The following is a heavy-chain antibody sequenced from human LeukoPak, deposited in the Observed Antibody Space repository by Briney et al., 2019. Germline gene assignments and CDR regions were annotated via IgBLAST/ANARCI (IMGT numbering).Heavy chain of an antibody. Sequence: PGGSLRLSCAAYGFTFSIYEMNWVRQAPGKGLEWMGGIIPIFGTANYAQKFQGRVTITADESTSTAYMELSSLRSEDTAVYYCARDNWNAQHAFDIWGQGTMVTVSS. CDR2: IIPIFGTA. CDR3: ARDNWNAQHAFDI. V-gene: IGHV1-69*01. CDR1: GFTFSIYE. D-gene: IGHD1-20*01. J-gene: IGHJ3*02.